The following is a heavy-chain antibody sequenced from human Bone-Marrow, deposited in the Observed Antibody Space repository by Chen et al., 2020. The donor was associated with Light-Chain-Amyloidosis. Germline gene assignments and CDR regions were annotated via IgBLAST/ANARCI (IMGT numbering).Heavy chain of an antibody. Sequence: QVQLVESGGGVVQPGRSLRLSCAASGFTFSSYGMHWVRQAPGKGLEWVAVIWYDGSNKYYADSVKGRFTISRDNSKNTLYLQMNSLRAEDTAVYYCAIDKFWVVVAATRYGMDVWGQGTTVTVSS. D-gene: IGHD2-15*01. J-gene: IGHJ6*02. CDR3: AIDKFWVVVAATRYGMDV. CDR2: IWYDGSNK. CDR1: GFTFSSYG. V-gene: IGHV3-33*01.